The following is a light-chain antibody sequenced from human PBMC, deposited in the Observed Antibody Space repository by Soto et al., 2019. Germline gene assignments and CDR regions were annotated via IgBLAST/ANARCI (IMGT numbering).Light chain of an antibody. J-gene: IGKJ4*01. CDR1: QSISSY. CDR2: DAS. Sequence: EIVLTQSPATLPLSPVDRATLSCRASQSISSYLARYQQKPGLAPRLLIYDASNRATGIPARFIGSGSGTDFTLTISSLEPEDFAVYYCQQRSKWLTFGGGTKVDI. V-gene: IGKV3-11*01. CDR3: QQRSKWLT.